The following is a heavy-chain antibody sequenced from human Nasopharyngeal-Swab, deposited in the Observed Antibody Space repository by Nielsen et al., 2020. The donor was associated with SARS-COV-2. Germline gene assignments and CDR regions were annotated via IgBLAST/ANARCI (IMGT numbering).Heavy chain of an antibody. D-gene: IGHD2-2*01. V-gene: IGHV3-33*01. J-gene: IGHJ4*02. CDR3: ARDASSSTSADY. CDR1: GFTFSSYG. CDR2: IWYDGSNK. Sequence: GESLKISCAASGFTFSSYGMHWVRQAPGKGLEWVAVIWYDGSNKYYADSVKGRFTISRDNAKNSLYLQMNSLRAEDTAVYYCARDASSSTSADYWGQGTLVTVSS.